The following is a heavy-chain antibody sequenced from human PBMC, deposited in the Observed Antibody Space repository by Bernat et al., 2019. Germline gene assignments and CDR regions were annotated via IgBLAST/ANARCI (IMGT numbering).Heavy chain of an antibody. CDR1: GYTFTGYY. CDR3: ARDRYFSAAGYYYYYGMDV. Sequence: QVQLVQSGAEVKKPGASVKVSCKASGYTFTGYYMHWVRQAPGQGLERMGWINPNSGGTNYAQKFQGWVTMTRDTSISTAYMELSRLRSDDTAVYYCARDRYFSAAGYYYYYGMDVWGQGTTVTVSS. CDR2: INPNSGGT. V-gene: IGHV1-2*04. D-gene: IGHD6-13*01. J-gene: IGHJ6*02.